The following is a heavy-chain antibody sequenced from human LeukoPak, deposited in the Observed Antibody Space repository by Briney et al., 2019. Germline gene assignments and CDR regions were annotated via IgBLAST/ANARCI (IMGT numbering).Heavy chain of an antibody. CDR3: ARGRGYYDSSGYRSPEFDY. D-gene: IGHD3-22*01. CDR1: GYTFTSYG. Sequence: ASVKVSCRASGYTFTSYGISWVRQAPGQGLEWMGWISAYNGNTNYAQKLQGRVTMTTDTSTSTAYMELRSLRSDDTAVYYCARGRGYYDSSGYRSPEFDYWGQGTLVTVSS. CDR2: ISAYNGNT. V-gene: IGHV1-18*01. J-gene: IGHJ4*02.